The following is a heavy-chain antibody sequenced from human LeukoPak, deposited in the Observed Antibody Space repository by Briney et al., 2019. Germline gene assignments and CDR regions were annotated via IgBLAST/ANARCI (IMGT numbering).Heavy chain of an antibody. J-gene: IGHJ3*02. D-gene: IGHD7-27*01. CDR2: IYYSGST. V-gene: IGHV4-59*01. Sequence: SETLSLTCTVSGGSISSYYWSWIRQPPGKGLEWIGYIYYSGSTNYNPSLKSRATISVDTSRNQFSLKLSSVTAADTAVYYCARSRNWGDAFDIWGQGTMVTVSS. CDR1: GGSISSYY. CDR3: ARSRNWGDAFDI.